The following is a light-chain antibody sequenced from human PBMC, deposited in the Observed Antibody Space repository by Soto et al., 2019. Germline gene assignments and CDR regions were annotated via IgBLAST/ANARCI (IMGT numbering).Light chain of an antibody. J-gene: IGLJ3*02. CDR2: EVS. CDR1: SSDVGSYNR. V-gene: IGLV2-18*01. CDR3: SLYTSSNTWV. Sequence: QSALTQPPSVSGSPGQSVTISCTGISSDVGSYNRVSWYQQPPGTAPKLMIYEVSNRPSGVPDRFSVSKSGNTASLTISGLQAEDEADYYGSLYTSSNTWVCGGGTKVTVL.